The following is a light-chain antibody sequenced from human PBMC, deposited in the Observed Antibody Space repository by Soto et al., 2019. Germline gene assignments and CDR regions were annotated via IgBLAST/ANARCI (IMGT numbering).Light chain of an antibody. CDR2: GAS. J-gene: IGKJ1*01. CDR1: QSVSSSY. Sequence: EIVLTQSPGTLSLSPGERATLSCRASQSVSSSYLAWYQQKPGQAPRHLIYGASSRATGIPDRFSGSGSGTDFTLTISRLEPEDFAVYYCQQLRTFGQGTKVEIK. CDR3: QQLRT. V-gene: IGKV3-20*01.